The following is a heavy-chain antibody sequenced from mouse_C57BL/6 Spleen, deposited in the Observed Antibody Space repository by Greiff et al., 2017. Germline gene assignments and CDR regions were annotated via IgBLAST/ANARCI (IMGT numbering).Heavy chain of an antibody. D-gene: IGHD2-4*01. CDR3: ARSEGYDYDGSMDY. Sequence: QVQLQQPGAELVKPGASVKLSCKASGYTFTSSWMPWVKQRPGRGLEWIGRIDPNSGGTKYNEKFKSKATLTVDNTSSTAYMQLSSLTSENSAVYYGARSEGYDYDGSMDYWGQGTSVTVSS. CDR2: IDPNSGGT. V-gene: IGHV1-72*01. J-gene: IGHJ4*01. CDR1: GYTFTSSW.